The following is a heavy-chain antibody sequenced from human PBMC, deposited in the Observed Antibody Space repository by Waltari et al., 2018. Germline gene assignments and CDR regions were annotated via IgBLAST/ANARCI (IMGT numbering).Heavy chain of an antibody. Sequence: QVQLQESGPGLVKPSETLSLTCAVSGYSISSGYSWGWIRQPPGKGLEWIGSIYHSGSTYYNPSLKSRVTISVDTSKNQFSLKLSSVTAADTAVYYCARDRAVVAATHNWFDPWGQGTLVTVSS. J-gene: IGHJ5*02. CDR2: IYHSGST. CDR1: GYSISSGYS. V-gene: IGHV4-38-2*02. CDR3: ARDRAVVAATHNWFDP. D-gene: IGHD2-15*01.